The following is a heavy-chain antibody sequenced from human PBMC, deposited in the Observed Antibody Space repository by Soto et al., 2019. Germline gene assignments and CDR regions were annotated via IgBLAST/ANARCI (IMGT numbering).Heavy chain of an antibody. CDR2: IAPHSGRT. V-gene: IGHV1-18*04. Sequence: QVQLVQSGPEVKNTGASVRVSCVTSGYAFPSYGVTWVRQAPGQGLEWMGWIAPHSGRTTYLPKFQGRVTMTADVSTNTVYIELRGLKSDDTGIYFCARAATGSYHSAFWGQGTVVTVSS. CDR3: ARAATGSYHSAF. D-gene: IGHD3-10*01. J-gene: IGHJ4*02. CDR1: GYAFPSYG.